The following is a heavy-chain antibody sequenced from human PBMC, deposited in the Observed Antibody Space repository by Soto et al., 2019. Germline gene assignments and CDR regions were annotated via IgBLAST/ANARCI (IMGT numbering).Heavy chain of an antibody. CDR1: GGSISSSSYY. CDR3: ARIEIAVAGLDY. Sequence: QLQLQESGPGLVKPSETLSLTCTVSGGSISSSSYYWGWIRQPPGKRMEWIGSIYYRGSTHYNTHLKSRVTIPVDTSKNQFSLKLSSVTAADTAVYFGARIEIAVAGLDYWGQGTLVTVSS. V-gene: IGHV4-39*01. J-gene: IGHJ4*02. CDR2: IYYRGST. D-gene: IGHD6-19*01.